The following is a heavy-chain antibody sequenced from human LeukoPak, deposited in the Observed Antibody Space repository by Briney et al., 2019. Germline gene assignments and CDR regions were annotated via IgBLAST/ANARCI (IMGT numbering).Heavy chain of an antibody. CDR1: GGSISSSSYY. V-gene: IGHV4-39*07. CDR3: VMGVWFVDY. CDR2: INHSGST. D-gene: IGHD3-10*01. J-gene: IGHJ4*02. Sequence: SETLSLTCTVSGGSISSSSYYWSWIRQPPGKGLEWIGEINHSGSTNYNPSLKSRVTISVDTSKNQFSLKLSSVTAADTAVYYCVMGVWFVDYWGQGTLVTVSS.